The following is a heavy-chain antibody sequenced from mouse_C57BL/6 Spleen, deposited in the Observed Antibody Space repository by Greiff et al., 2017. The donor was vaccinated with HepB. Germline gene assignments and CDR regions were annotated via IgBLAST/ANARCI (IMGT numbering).Heavy chain of an antibody. V-gene: IGHV5-4*01. D-gene: IGHD4-1*01. CDR1: GFTFSSYA. CDR3: ASGWDEYYFDY. Sequence: EVQRVESGGGLVKPGGSLKLSCAASGFTFSSYAMSWVRQTPEKRLEWVATISDGGSYTYYPDNVKGRFTITRDNAKNNLYLQMSHLKSEDTAMYYCASGWDEYYFDYWGQGTTLTVSS. J-gene: IGHJ2*01. CDR2: ISDGGSYT.